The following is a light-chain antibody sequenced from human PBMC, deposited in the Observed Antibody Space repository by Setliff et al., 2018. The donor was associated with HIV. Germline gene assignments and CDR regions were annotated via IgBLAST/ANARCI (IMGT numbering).Light chain of an antibody. J-gene: IGLJ1*01. CDR1: SSDVGDFQS. Sequence: QSVLTQPASVFGSPGQSITISCTGISSDVGDFQSVSWYQQHPGKAPKLMIYEINDRPSGVSNRFSGSKSGNTASLTISRLQAEDEADYFCSSNTSSSPLYVFATGTKVTVL. V-gene: IGLV2-14*01. CDR2: EIN. CDR3: SSNTSSSPLYV.